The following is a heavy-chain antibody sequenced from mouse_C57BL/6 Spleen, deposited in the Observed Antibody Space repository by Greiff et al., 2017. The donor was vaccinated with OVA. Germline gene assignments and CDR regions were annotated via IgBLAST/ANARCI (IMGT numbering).Heavy chain of an antibody. V-gene: IGHV1-26*01. J-gene: IGHJ4*01. CDR3: ARSEEAMDY. CDR2: INPNNGGT. Sequence: EVKLVESGPELVKPGASVKISCKASGYTFTDYYMNWVKQSHGKSLEWIGDINPNNGGTSYNQKFKGKATLTVDKSSSTAYMELRSLTSEDSAVYYCARSEEAMDYWGQGTSVTVSS. CDR1: GYTFTDYY.